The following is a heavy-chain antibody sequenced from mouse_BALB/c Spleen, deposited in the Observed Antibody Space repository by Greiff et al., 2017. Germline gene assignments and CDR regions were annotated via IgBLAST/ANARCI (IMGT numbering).Heavy chain of an antibody. J-gene: IGHJ4*01. V-gene: IGHV2-2*02. CDR1: GFSLTSYG. CDR2: IWSGGST. CDR3: ARNPLGLRQRGSYAMDY. D-gene: IGHD2-2*01. Sequence: QVQLQQSGPGLVQPSQSLSITCTVSGFSLTSYGVHWVRQSPGKGLEWLGVIWSGGSTDYNAAFISRLSISKDNSKSQVFFKMNSLQANDTAIYYCARNPLGLRQRGSYAMDYWGQGTSVTVSS.